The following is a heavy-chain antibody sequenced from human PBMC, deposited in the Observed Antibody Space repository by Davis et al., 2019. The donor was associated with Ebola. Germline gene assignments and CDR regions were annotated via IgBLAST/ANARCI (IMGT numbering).Heavy chain of an antibody. CDR3: VRDPHWLPGDY. V-gene: IGHV3-74*01. D-gene: IGHD5-12*01. CDR1: GFTFSSYW. CDR2: INGDGSRT. Sequence: PGGSLRLSCAGSGFTFSSYWMFWVRQAPGKGLVWISRINGDGSRTTYADSVKGRFTISRDNAKNTLYLQMNSLRPEDTAVYYCVRDPHWLPGDYWGQGTLVTVSS. J-gene: IGHJ4*02.